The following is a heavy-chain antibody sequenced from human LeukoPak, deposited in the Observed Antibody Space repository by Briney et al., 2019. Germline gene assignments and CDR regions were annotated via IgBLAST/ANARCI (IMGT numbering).Heavy chain of an antibody. CDR2: IQYDGSKK. CDR3: AKLSGNDAFDI. V-gene: IGHV3-30*02. Sequence: PGGSLRLSCAASGFTFSSYGMHWVRQAPGKGLEWVAFIQYDGSKKYYADSVKGRFTISRDNSKNTFYLQMNSLRAEDTPVYYCAKLSGNDAFDIWGQGTMVTVSS. D-gene: IGHD1-26*01. J-gene: IGHJ3*02. CDR1: GFTFSSYG.